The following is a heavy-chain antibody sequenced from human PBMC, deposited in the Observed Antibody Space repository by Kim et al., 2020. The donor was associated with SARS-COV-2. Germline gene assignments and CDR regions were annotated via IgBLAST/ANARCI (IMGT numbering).Heavy chain of an antibody. CDR1: GYTFTSYG. D-gene: IGHD3-9*01. CDR2: ISAYNGNT. V-gene: IGHV1-18*01. CDR3: ARDPRGYDILTGYLYYYYGMDV. Sequence: ASVKVSCKASGYTFTSYGISWVRQAPGQGLEWMGWISAYNGNTNYAQKLQGRVTMTTDTSTSTAYMELRSLRSDDTAVYYCARDPRGYDILTGYLYYYYGMDVWGQGTTVTVSS. J-gene: IGHJ6*02.